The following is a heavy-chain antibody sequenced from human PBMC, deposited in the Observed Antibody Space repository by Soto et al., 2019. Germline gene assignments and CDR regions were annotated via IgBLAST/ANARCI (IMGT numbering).Heavy chain of an antibody. V-gene: IGHV4-31*03. CDR3: ARDRAYYDFWSGPDWFDP. J-gene: IGHJ5*02. Sequence: SETLSLTCTVSGGSISSGGYYWSWIRQHPGKDLEWIGYIYYSGSTYYNPSLKSRVTISVDTSKNQFSLKLSSVTAADTAVYYCARDRAYYDFWSGPDWFDPWGQGTLVTVSS. CDR1: GGSISSGGYY. CDR2: IYYSGST. D-gene: IGHD3-3*01.